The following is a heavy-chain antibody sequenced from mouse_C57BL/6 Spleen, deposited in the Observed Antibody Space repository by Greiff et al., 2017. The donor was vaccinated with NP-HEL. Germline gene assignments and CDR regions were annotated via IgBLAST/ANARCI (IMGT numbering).Heavy chain of an antibody. J-gene: IGHJ3*01. CDR1: GYTFTSYW. CDR3: ARSHYYGSSPWFAY. Sequence: QVQLQQPGAELVRPGSSVKLSCKASGYTFTSYWMDWVKQRPGQGLEWIGNIYPSDSETPYNQKFKDKATLTVDKSSSTAYMQLSSLTSEDSAVYYCARSHYYGSSPWFAYWGQGTLVTVSA. V-gene: IGHV1-61*01. D-gene: IGHD1-1*01. CDR2: IYPSDSET.